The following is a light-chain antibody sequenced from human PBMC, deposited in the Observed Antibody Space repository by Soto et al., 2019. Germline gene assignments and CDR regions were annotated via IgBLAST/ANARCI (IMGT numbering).Light chain of an antibody. Sequence: IVLTQSPGTLSVSPGERATLSCRASHSVSADYLAWYQQKPGQAPRLLIYGASNRATGIADRFSGSGSGTHFTLTINRLEPEDFAVYYCQQSGGSRTFGQGTKVEIK. CDR3: QQSGGSRT. J-gene: IGKJ1*01. CDR2: GAS. V-gene: IGKV3-20*01. CDR1: HSVSADY.